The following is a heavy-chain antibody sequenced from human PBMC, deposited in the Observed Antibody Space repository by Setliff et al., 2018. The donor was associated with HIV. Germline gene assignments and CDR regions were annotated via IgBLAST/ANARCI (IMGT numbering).Heavy chain of an antibody. J-gene: IGHJ3*02. CDR3: ARRHGSGSLDAFDI. CDR2: INHSGST. Sequence: NPSETLSLTCAVYGGSFSGYYWSWIRQPPGKGLEWIGEINHSGSTNYNPSLKSRVTISVDTSKNQFSLKLSSVTAADTAVYYCARRHGSGSLDAFDIWGQGTMVTVSS. V-gene: IGHV4-34*01. D-gene: IGHD3-10*01. CDR1: GGSFSGYY.